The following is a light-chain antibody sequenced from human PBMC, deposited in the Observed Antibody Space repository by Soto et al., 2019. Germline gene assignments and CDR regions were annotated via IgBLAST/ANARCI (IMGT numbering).Light chain of an antibody. V-gene: IGLV2-11*01. CDR1: ISDVGAYDA. CDR3: CSYAGNYIYV. J-gene: IGLJ1*01. CDR2: DVT. Sequence: QSALTQPRSVSGSPGQSVTISCTGAISDVGAYDAVSWYQQHPGNAPKLMIFDVTKRPSGVPDRFSGSKSGTTASLTISGLQADDEADYYCCSYAGNYIYVFGGGTKVTVL.